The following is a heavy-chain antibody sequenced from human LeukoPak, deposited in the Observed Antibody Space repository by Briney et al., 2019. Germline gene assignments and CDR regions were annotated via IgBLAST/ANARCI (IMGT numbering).Heavy chain of an antibody. CDR1: GFSFSSYN. V-gene: IGHV3-21*01. D-gene: IGHD1-26*01. Sequence: GGSLRLSCAASGFSFSSYNMNWVRQAPGKGLEWVSSISSTSSYIYYADSLKGRFTVSRDNAKNSLYLQMNSLRAEDTAVYYCARTVGATTAPFDYWGQGTLVTVSS. J-gene: IGHJ4*02. CDR2: ISSTSSYI. CDR3: ARTVGATTAPFDY.